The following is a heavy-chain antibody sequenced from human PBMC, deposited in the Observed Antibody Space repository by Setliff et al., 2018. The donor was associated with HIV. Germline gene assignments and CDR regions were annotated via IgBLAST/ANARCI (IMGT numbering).Heavy chain of an antibody. D-gene: IGHD3-3*01. J-gene: IGHJ4*02. V-gene: IGHV4-31*03. CDR3: AGFSYNFWVYRFDH. Sequence: SETLSLTCSVAGGSTTSGGYYWSWIRQHPGKGLEYIGYIYYSGRTYYNPSLKSRVTMSIDTSTQQFFLNVTSLTAADTAVYYCAGFSYNFWVYRFDHWGQGALVTVSS. CDR1: GGSTTSGGYY. CDR2: IYYSGRT.